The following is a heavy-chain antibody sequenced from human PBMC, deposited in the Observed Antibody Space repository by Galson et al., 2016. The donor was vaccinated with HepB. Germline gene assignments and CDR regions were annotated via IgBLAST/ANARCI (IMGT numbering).Heavy chain of an antibody. CDR2: ITSSGDNT. Sequence: SLRLSCAASGFSFSTSGMSWVRQTPGRGLEWVSGITSSGDNTNYADSVKGRFTISRDNSKNTLYLHMNSLRAGDTAVYYCGKHGGFDYWGQGALVTVSS. D-gene: IGHD3-16*01. J-gene: IGHJ4*02. CDR1: GFSFSTSG. V-gene: IGHV3-23*01. CDR3: GKHGGFDY.